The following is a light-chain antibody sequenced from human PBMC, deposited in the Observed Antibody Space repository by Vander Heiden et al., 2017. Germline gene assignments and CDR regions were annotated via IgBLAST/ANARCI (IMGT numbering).Light chain of an antibody. V-gene: IGLV3-25*03. CDR1: ALPKQY. J-gene: IGLJ2*01. Sequence: SYELTQPPSVSVSPGQMARITCTGDALPKQYAYCYQPKLGQAPALVIYKDSARPSELPGRFSVSSSVTTVTLTISGVQAEADADYYCQSADTSVTYVIFGGGTKLTVL. CDR2: KDS. CDR3: QSADTSVTYVI.